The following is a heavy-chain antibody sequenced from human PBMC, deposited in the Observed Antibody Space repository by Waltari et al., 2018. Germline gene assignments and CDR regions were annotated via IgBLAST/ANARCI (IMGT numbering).Heavy chain of an antibody. D-gene: IGHD3-16*01. CDR3: ASGQDGTSFVLSF. J-gene: IGHJ6*02. CDR2: ISSTSGSM. CDR1: GLTFSIYR. Sequence: EVQLVESGGDLIQPGGSLRLSCAVSGLTFSIYRMNWVRQVPGKGLGWVSYISSTSGSMYYADSVKGRFTISRDNTRKSVYLQMNSLRVEDSAVYYCASGQDGTSFVLSFWGQGTKVTVSS. V-gene: IGHV3-48*01.